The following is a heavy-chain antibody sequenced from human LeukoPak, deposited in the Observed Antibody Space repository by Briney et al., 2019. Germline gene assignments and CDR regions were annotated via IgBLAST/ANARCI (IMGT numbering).Heavy chain of an antibody. CDR2: ISGSGGST. CDR1: GFTFSSYA. J-gene: IGHJ3*02. V-gene: IGHV3-23*01. Sequence: PGGSLRLSCAASGFTFSSYAMSWVRQAPGKGLEWVSAISGSGGSTYYADSVKGRFTISRDNSKNTLYLQMNSLRAEDTAVYYCAKKTNYDILTGYSDAFDIWGQGTMVTVPS. CDR3: AKKTNYDILTGYSDAFDI. D-gene: IGHD3-9*01.